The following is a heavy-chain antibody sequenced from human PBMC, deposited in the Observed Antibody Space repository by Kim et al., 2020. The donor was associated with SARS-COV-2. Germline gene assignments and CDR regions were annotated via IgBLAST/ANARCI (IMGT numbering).Heavy chain of an antibody. D-gene: IGHD3-3*01. CDR3: ARDYDSCGYFDY. J-gene: IGHJ4*02. Sequence: YYTPSLKSRVNISVDTSKNQFSLKLSSVTAADTAVYYCARDYDSCGYFDYWGQGTLVTVSS. V-gene: IGHV4-31*02.